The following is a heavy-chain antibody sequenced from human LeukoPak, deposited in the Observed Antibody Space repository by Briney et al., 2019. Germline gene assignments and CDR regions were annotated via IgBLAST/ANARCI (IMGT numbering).Heavy chain of an antibody. J-gene: IGHJ6*03. CDR3: ARAMVRGVYTQDEDMDV. V-gene: IGHV3-53*01. CDR2: IYRGGNT. D-gene: IGHD3-10*01. CDR1: GLSVSSNY. Sequence: GGSLRLSCAASGLSVSSNYMSWVRQAPGKGLVWASVIYRGGNTYYADCAKGRFIISRDNSKNMVYLQMNSLRDEDTAVYYCARAMVRGVYTQDEDMDVWGTGTTVTISS.